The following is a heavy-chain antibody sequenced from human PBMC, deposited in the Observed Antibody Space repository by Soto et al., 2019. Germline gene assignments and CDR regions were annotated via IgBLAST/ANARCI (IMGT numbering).Heavy chain of an antibody. J-gene: IGHJ4*02. CDR3: AKFLNYYDSSGDY. V-gene: IGHV3-23*01. Sequence: EVQLLESGGGLVQPGGSLRLSCAASGFTFSSYAMSWVRQAPGKGLEWVSAISGSGGSTYYADSVKGRFTISRDNSKNTLYLQMNSRRAEDTAVYYCAKFLNYYDSSGDYWGQGTLVTVSS. D-gene: IGHD3-22*01. CDR1: GFTFSSYA. CDR2: ISGSGGST.